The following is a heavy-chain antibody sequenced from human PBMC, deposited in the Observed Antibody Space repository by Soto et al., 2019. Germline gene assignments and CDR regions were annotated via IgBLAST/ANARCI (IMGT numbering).Heavy chain of an antibody. CDR3: ARGDRQQLVPSTPYYYYYMDV. D-gene: IGHD6-13*01. Sequence: SETLSLTCTVSGGSISSYYWSWIRQPPGKGLEWIGYIYYSGSTNYNPSLKSRVTISVDTSKNQFSLKLSSVTAADTAVYYCARGDRQQLVPSTPYYYYYMDVWGKGTTVTVSS. J-gene: IGHJ6*03. V-gene: IGHV4-59*01. CDR2: IYYSGST. CDR1: GGSISSYY.